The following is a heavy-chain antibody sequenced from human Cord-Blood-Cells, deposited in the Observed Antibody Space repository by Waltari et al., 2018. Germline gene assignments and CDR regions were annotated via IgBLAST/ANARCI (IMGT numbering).Heavy chain of an antibody. CDR2: ISSNGGST. CDR3: ARGVGELDY. V-gene: IGHV3-64*02. Sequence: EVQLVESGEGLVQPGGSLRLSCAASGFTFSSYAMHWVRQAPGKGLEYVSAISSNGGSTYYVDSVKGRFTISRDNSKNTLYLQMGSLRAEDMAVYYCARGVGELDYWGQGTLVTVSS. J-gene: IGHJ4*02. D-gene: IGHD3-16*01. CDR1: GFTFSSYA.